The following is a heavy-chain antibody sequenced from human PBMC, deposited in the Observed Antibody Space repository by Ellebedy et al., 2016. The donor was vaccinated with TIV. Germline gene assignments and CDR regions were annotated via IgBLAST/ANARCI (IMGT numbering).Heavy chain of an antibody. Sequence: PGGSLRLSCAASGFTFSSYWMHWVRQAPGKGLVWVSRMNSDGSITRFADSVRGRFNISRDYAKNMLYLQMSSLTAVDTAVYYCAREVDTAMADGLDVWGQGTTVTVSS. CDR2: MNSDGSIT. D-gene: IGHD5-18*01. J-gene: IGHJ6*02. CDR1: GFTFSSYW. CDR3: AREVDTAMADGLDV. V-gene: IGHV3-74*01.